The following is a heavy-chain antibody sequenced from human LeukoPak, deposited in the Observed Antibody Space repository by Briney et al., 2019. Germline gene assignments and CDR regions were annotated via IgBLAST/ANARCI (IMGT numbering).Heavy chain of an antibody. CDR1: GGSISSSSYY. J-gene: IGHJ4*02. CDR2: IYYSGST. CDR3: ARQAIAAAVVDY. Sequence: PSETLSLTCTVSGGSISSSSYYWGWIRQPPGKGLEWIGSIYYSGSTYYNPSLKSRVTISVDTSKNQFSLKLSSVTAADTAVYYCARQAIAAAVVDYWGQGTLVTVSS. D-gene: IGHD6-13*01. V-gene: IGHV4-39*01.